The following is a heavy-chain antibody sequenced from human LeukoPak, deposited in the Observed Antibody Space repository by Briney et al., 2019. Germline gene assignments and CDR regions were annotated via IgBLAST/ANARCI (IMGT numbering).Heavy chain of an antibody. D-gene: IGHD5-24*01. CDR2: ISSSSSYI. J-gene: IGHJ4*02. CDR1: GFTFSSYW. V-gene: IGHV3-21*01. Sequence: GGSLRLSCAASGFTFSSYWMHWVRQAPGKGLEWVSSISSSSSYIYYADSVKGRFTISRDNAKNSLYLQMNSLRAEDTAVYYCASYRRDGYNSPFDYWGQGTLVTVSS. CDR3: ASYRRDGYNSPFDY.